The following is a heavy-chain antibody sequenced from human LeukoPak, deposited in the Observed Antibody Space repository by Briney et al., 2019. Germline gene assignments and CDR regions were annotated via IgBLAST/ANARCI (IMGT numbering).Heavy chain of an antibody. J-gene: IGHJ6*02. CDR3: ARIRVSIAAAGTEAYYYYYGMDV. D-gene: IGHD6-13*01. Sequence: SGPTLFHPTPALTLTFTFSGFSRSTSGMGESWIRQAPVKALEWLTHIDWDEDKYYSTSLKTRNNISKDTTKNQVVLTITNMDPVDTATYYCARIRVSIAAAGTEAYYYYYGMDVWGQGTTVTVSS. CDR1: GFSRSTSGMG. CDR2: IDWDEDK. V-gene: IGHV2-70*01.